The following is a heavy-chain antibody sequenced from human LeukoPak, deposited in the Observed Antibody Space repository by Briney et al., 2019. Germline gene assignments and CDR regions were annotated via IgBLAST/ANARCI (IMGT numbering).Heavy chain of an antibody. V-gene: IGHV3-21*01. CDR3: ATTGGAAAGFYFDN. Sequence: GGSLRLSCAASGFTFSSYSMNWVRQAPGKGLEWVSSISSSSSYIYYADSMRGRFTISRDNAKNSLFLQMSSLRDEDTAVYYCATTGGAAAGFYFDNWGQGTLVTVSS. D-gene: IGHD6-13*01. CDR2: ISSSSSYI. CDR1: GFTFSSYS. J-gene: IGHJ4*02.